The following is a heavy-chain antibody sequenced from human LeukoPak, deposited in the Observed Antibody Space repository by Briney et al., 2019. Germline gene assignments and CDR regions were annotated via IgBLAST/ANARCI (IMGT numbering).Heavy chain of an antibody. D-gene: IGHD5/OR15-5a*01. V-gene: IGHV3-9*01. CDR3: AKDSVSRVGYRVGMAV. Sequence: PGRSLRLSCAPSVFTFYDYAMHWVRQAPGKGLEWGSRISWNRGSIGYADSVKGRFTISRDNAKTSLYLQMNSLRAEDTALYYCAKDSVSRVGYRVGMAVWGQGATVTVSS. J-gene: IGHJ6*01. CDR2: ISWNRGSI. CDR1: VFTFYDYA.